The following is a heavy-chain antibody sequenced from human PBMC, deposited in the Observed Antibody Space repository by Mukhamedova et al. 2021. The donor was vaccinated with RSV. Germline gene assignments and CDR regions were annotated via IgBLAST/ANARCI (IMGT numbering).Heavy chain of an antibody. J-gene: IGHJ4*02. D-gene: IGHD2-2*01. CDR3: ARGIRAYCSSTSCQSY. V-gene: IGHV1-46*01. CDR2: INPIGGST. Sequence: GIINPIGGSTSYAQKFQGRVTMTRDTSTSTVYMELSSLRSEDTAVYYCARGIRAYCSSTSCQSYWGQGTLVTVSS.